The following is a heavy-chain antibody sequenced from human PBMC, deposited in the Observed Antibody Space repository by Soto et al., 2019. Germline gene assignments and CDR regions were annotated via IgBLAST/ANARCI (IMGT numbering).Heavy chain of an antibody. J-gene: IGHJ4*02. D-gene: IGHD5-18*01. CDR3: ARGSRLQLWLHSGRVPFDY. CDR1: GYTFTGYY. CDR2: INPNSGGT. V-gene: IGHV1-2*04. Sequence: ASVKVSCKASGYTFTGYYMHWVRQAPGQGLEWMGWINPNSGGTNYAQKFQGWVAMTRDTSISTAYMELSRLRSDDTAVYYCARGSRLQLWLHSGRVPFDYWGQGTLVTVSS.